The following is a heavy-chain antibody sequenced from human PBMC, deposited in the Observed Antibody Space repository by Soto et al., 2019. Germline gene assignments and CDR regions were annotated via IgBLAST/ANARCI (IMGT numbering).Heavy chain of an antibody. CDR3: AKAPYYYDSSVDK. D-gene: IGHD3-22*01. CDR2: ISSSSSYI. Sequence: GGSLRLSCAASGFTFSSYSMNWVRQAPGKGLEWVSSISSSSSYIYYADSVKGRFTISRDNSKNTLYLQMNSLRAEDTAVYYRAKAPYYYDSSVDKWGQGTLVTVSS. V-gene: IGHV3-21*04. J-gene: IGHJ4*02. CDR1: GFTFSSYS.